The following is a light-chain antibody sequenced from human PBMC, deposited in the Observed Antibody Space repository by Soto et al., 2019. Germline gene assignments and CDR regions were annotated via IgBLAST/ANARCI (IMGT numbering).Light chain of an antibody. J-gene: IGKJ1*01. CDR2: AAP. CDR1: QSISNY. CDR3: QQSYNTPRT. Sequence: DIQMTQSPSSLSASVGDRVSITCRASQSISNYLNWYQQKPGKAPKVLIYAAPSLQSGVPSRFSGSGSGTDFTLTISSLQPEDFATYYCQQSYNTPRTFGQGTKVEIK. V-gene: IGKV1-39*01.